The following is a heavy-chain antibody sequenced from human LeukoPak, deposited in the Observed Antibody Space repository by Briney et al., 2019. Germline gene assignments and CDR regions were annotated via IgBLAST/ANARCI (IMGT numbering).Heavy chain of an antibody. CDR3: GGGDHCCDSSGYDVDY. V-gene: IGHV1-69*05. CDR2: IIPIFGTA. J-gene: IGHJ4*02. CDR1: GGTFSSYA. D-gene: IGHD3-22*01. Sequence: ASVKVSCKASGGTFSSYAISWVRQAHGQGLEWMGGIIPIFGTANYAQKFQGRVTIATDESTSTAYIELSRQRSEDTAVTYCGGGDHCCDSSGYDVDYWGQGTLVTVSS.